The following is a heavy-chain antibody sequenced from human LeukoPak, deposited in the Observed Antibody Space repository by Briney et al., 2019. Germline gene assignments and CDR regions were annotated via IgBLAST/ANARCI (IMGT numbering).Heavy chain of an antibody. Sequence: GGSLRLSCAASGFTFSSYGMHWVRQAPGKGLEWVAFIRYDGSNKYYADSVKGRCTISRDNSKKTVYLQMDSLRTEDTAVYYCAKDRWLQGYFDYWGQGTLVTVSS. V-gene: IGHV3-30*02. CDR1: GFTFSSYG. D-gene: IGHD5-24*01. CDR3: AKDRWLQGYFDY. CDR2: IRYDGSNK. J-gene: IGHJ4*02.